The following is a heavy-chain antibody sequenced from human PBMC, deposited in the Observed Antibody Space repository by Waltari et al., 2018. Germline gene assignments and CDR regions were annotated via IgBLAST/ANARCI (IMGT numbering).Heavy chain of an antibody. V-gene: IGHV6-1*01. CDR3: ASGRYSAMDV. J-gene: IGHJ6*02. D-gene: IGHD2-15*01. CDR2: AHYYRSKWSN. CDR1: GDRISRAGAA. Sequence: QVQLQQSGPGLVKPSLTLSLTCDISGDRISRAGAAWNWIRQSPSRGLEWLGRAHYYRSKWSNDYAVSVRGRITISPDTSKNQFSLQLKSVTPEDTAVYFCASGRYSAMDVWGQGTAVTVSS.